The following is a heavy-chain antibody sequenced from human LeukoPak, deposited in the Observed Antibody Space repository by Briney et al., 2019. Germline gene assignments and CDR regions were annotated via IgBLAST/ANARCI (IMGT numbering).Heavy chain of an antibody. V-gene: IGHV4-4*02. CDR2: IYHSGST. D-gene: IGHD4-17*01. CDR3: ARVIGPAVDYGDYEGDYYGMTV. CDR1: GGSISSSNW. J-gene: IGHJ6*02. Sequence: SETLSLTCAVSGGSISSSNWWSWVRQPPGKGLEWIGDIYHSGSTNYNQSLKSRVTISVDKSKNQFSLELSSVTAADTAVYYCARVIGPAVDYGDYEGDYYGMTVWGQGTTVTVSS.